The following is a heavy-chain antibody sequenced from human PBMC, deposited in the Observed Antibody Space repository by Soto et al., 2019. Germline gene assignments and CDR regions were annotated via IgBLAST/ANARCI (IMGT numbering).Heavy chain of an antibody. Sequence: VGPLRLSCAASEFNFVDYYISWIRQAPGKGLEWVSYISSSGSTIYYADSVKGRFTISRDNAKNSLYLQMNSLRAEDTAVYYWARDKCSSTSCYAYSYDYWGQGTLVTVSS. CDR2: ISSSGSTI. D-gene: IGHD2-2*01. J-gene: IGHJ4*02. CDR1: EFNFVDYY. CDR3: ARDKCSSTSCYAYSYDY. V-gene: IGHV3-11*01.